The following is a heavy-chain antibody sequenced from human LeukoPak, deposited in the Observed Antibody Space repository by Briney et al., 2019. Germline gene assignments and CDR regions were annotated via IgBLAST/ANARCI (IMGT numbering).Heavy chain of an antibody. Sequence: GGFLRLSCAASGFTFDDYAMHWVRQVPGKGLEWVSGISWNSDNIDYADSAKGRFTISRDNAKNSLYLQMNSLRAEDTALYYCAKWGYYDVLTGYYDSDYWGQGTLVTVSS. D-gene: IGHD3-9*01. CDR3: AKWGYYDVLTGYYDSDY. V-gene: IGHV3-9*01. CDR1: GFTFDDYA. J-gene: IGHJ4*02. CDR2: ISWNSDNI.